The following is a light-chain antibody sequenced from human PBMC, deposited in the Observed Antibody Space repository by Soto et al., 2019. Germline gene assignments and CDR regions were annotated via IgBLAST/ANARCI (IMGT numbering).Light chain of an antibody. J-gene: IGKJ2*01. Sequence: DIQMTQSPTSLSASVGDRVTITCRASQVISHYLAWFQQKPGEVPKLLIYAASTLQSGVPSRFSGSGSRTDFTLTINSLQPEDAATYYCQKYNAAPYTFGQGTRLEIK. CDR3: QKYNAAPYT. V-gene: IGKV1-27*01. CDR2: AAS. CDR1: QVISHY.